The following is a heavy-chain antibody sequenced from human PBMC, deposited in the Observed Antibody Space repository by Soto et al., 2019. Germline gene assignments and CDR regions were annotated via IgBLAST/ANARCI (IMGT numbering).Heavy chain of an antibody. V-gene: IGHV4-31*03. CDR1: GDSINSDGYY. CDR3: ASGTNTFDY. CDR2: IYYSGTT. Sequence: QVQLQESGPGLVKPSQTLSLTCTVSGDSINSDGYYWSSIRQHPGKGLEWIGFIYYSGTTYYNPSLKSRVNMSVDTSNDQFSLKLSSVTAADTSVYYCASGTNTFDYWGQGSLVTVSS. J-gene: IGHJ4*02. D-gene: IGHD2-8*01.